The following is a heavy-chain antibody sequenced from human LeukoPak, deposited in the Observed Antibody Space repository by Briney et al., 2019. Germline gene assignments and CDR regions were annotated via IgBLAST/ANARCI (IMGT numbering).Heavy chain of an antibody. CDR2: IYTSGST. CDR3: AKIYGDSPYFDY. Sequence: SETLSLTCTVSGGSISSYYWSWIRQPAGKGLEWIGRIYTSGSTNYNPSLKSRVTISVDTSKNQFSLKLSSVTAADTAVYYCAKIYGDSPYFDYWGQGTLVTVSS. J-gene: IGHJ4*02. D-gene: IGHD4-17*01. CDR1: GGSISSYY. V-gene: IGHV4-4*07.